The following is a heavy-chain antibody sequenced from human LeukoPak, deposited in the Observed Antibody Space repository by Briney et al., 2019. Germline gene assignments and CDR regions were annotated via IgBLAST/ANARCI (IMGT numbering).Heavy chain of an antibody. D-gene: IGHD1-26*01. CDR1: GFTFSSYA. V-gene: IGHV3-23*01. CDR3: AKNGGSYYRPFDY. J-gene: IGHJ4*02. CDR2: TSGSGGST. Sequence: AGGSLRLSCAASGFTFSSYAMSWVRQAPGKGLEWVSATSGSGGSTYYADSVKGRFTISRDNSKNTLYLQMNSLRAEDTAVYYCAKNGGSYYRPFDYWGQGTLVTVSS.